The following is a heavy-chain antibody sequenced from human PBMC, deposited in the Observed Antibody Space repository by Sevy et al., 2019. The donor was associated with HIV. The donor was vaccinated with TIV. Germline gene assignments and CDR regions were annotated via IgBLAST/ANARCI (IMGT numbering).Heavy chain of an antibody. D-gene: IGHD2-15*01. CDR1: GFTFSDHY. Sequence: GGFLRLSCAASGFTFSDHYVDWVRQAPGKGLEWVGRIRNRPNSYTTEYAASVKGRFTISRDDSMNSVYLQMNSLKTQDSAVYYCVRGPNCGVGGCQQISPYCLDVWGKGATVTVSS. J-gene: IGHJ6*03. V-gene: IGHV3-72*01. CDR3: VRGPNCGVGGCQQISPYCLDV. CDR2: IRNRPNSYTT.